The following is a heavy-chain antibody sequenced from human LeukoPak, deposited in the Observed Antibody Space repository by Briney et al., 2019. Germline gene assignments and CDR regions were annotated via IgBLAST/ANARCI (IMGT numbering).Heavy chain of an antibody. CDR3: AREVLAAAGTVDY. D-gene: IGHD6-13*01. CDR2: IYYSGST. J-gene: IGHJ4*02. Sequence: SETLSLTCTVSGDSISGFYWSWIRQPPAKGLEWIVYIYYSGSTNYNPPLKSRVTISVDTSKTHFSLKLTSVTAADTAVYYCAREVLAAAGTVDYWGQGTLVTVSS. CDR1: GDSISGFY. V-gene: IGHV4-59*01.